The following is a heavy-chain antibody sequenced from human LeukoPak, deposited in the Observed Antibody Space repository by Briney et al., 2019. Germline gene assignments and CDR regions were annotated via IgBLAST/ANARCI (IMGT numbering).Heavy chain of an antibody. CDR2: ISSSGSTI. V-gene: IGHV3-48*03. J-gene: IGHJ6*02. D-gene: IGHD6-13*01. CDR1: GLTFSSYE. CDR3: ASNTYSSSWYSPYYYYGMDV. Sequence: GGSLRLSCAASGLTFSSYEMNWVRQAPGKGLEWVSYISSSGSTIYYADSVKGRFTISRDNAKNSLYLQMNSLRAEDTAVYYCASNTYSSSWYSPYYYYGMDVWGQGTTVTVSS.